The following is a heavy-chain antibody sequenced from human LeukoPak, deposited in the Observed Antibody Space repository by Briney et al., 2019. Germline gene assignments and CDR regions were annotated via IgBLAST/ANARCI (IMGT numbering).Heavy chain of an antibody. CDR3: AKDYCSGGSCYRFFQH. CDR2: ISWDGGST. Sequence: GGSLRLSCAASGFTFDDYTMHWVRQAPGKGLEWVSLISWDGGSTYYAGSVKGRFTISRDNSKNSLYLQMNSLRTEDTALYYCAKDYCSGGSCYRFFQHWGQGTLVTVSS. D-gene: IGHD2-15*01. CDR1: GFTFDDYT. J-gene: IGHJ1*01. V-gene: IGHV3-43*01.